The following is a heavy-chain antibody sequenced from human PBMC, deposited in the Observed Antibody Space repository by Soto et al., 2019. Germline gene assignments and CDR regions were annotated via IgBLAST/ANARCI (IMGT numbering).Heavy chain of an antibody. J-gene: IGHJ5*02. V-gene: IGHV4-31*03. D-gene: IGHD5-12*01. CDR1: GASINSGNYN. CDR3: ARGIVASLFGGFDP. CDR2: IDYSGSA. Sequence: VQLQESGPGLVKPSQTLSLICTVSGASINSGNYNWTWIRQHTGRGLEWIGCIDYSGSAYYNPSLKSRVAISVDTSKDQFSLNLTSVTAADTAVYYCARGIVASLFGGFDPWGQGTLVTVSS.